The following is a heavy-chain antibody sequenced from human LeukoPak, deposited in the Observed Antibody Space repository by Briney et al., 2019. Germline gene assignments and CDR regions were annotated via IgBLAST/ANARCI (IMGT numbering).Heavy chain of an antibody. CDR3: APPTTVTL. V-gene: IGHV3-23*01. CDR1: GFTFSSYS. D-gene: IGHD4-17*01. CDR2: ISGSGGST. Sequence: GGSLRLSCAASGFTFSSYSMNWIRQAPGKGLEWVSAISGSGGSTYYADSVKGRFTISRDNSKNTLYLQMNSLRAEDTAVYYCAPPTTVTLWGQGTLVTVSS. J-gene: IGHJ4*02.